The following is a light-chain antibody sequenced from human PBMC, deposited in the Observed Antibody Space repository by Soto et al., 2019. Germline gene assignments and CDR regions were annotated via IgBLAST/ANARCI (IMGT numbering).Light chain of an antibody. CDR3: QQRSNWPIT. J-gene: IGKJ5*01. CDR2: GAS. V-gene: IGKV3D-20*02. Sequence: EIVLTQSPDSLSLSPGERATLFCRASQIISSNYLAWYQQKPGQAPRLLISGASTRAAGISDRFSGSGSGTDFTLTISSLEPEDFAVYYCQQRSNWPITFGQGTRLEIK. CDR1: QIISSNY.